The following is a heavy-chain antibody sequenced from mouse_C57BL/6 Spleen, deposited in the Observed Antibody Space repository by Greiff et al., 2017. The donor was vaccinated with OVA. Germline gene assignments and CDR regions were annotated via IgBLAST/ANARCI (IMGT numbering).Heavy chain of an antibody. V-gene: IGHV1-26*01. D-gene: IGHD2-1*01. J-gene: IGHJ2*01. CDR2: INPNNGGT. Sequence: EVQLQQSGPELVKPGASVKISCKASGYTFTDYYMNWVKQSHGKSLEWIGDINPNNGGTSYNQKFKGKATLTVDKSSSTAYMELRSLTSEDSAVYYCARGPYGNYGYFDDWGQGTTLTVSS. CDR1: GYTFTDYY. CDR3: ARGPYGNYGYFDD.